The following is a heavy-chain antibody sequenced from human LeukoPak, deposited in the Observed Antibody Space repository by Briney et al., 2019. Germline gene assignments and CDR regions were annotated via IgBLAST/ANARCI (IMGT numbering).Heavy chain of an antibody. J-gene: IGHJ4*02. V-gene: IGHV1-18*01. Sequence: ASVKVSCKASGGTFSSYAISWVRQAPGQGLEWMGWISAYTGDKHFAQKLQGRVTMTTDTSRSTAYMELTSLTSDDTAVYYCARELYSSGTGSLFDYWGQGTLVTVSS. CDR3: ARELYSSGTGSLFDY. CDR1: GGTFSSYA. CDR2: ISAYTGDK. D-gene: IGHD6-19*01.